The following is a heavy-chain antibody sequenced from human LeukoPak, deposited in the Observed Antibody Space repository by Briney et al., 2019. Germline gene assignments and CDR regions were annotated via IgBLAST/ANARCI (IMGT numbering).Heavy chain of an antibody. CDR1: GYTLTGYY. D-gene: IGHD4-23*01. CDR2: INPNSGGT. V-gene: IGHV1-2*02. J-gene: IGHJ4*02. Sequence: ASVKVSCKASGYTLTGYYMHWVRQAPGQGLEWMGWINPNSGGTNYAQKFQGRVTMTRDTSISTAYMELSRLRSDDTAVYYCARDREDYGGNPIIDYWGQGTLVTVSS. CDR3: ARDREDYGGNPIIDY.